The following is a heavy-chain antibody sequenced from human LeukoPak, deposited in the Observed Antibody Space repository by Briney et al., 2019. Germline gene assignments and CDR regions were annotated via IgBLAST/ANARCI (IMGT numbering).Heavy chain of an antibody. CDR2: INPSGGST. CDR1: GYTLTSYY. J-gene: IGHJ4*02. CDR3: ARDPTGTYYFDY. V-gene: IGHV1-46*01. Sequence: ASVKVSCKASGYTLTSYYMHWVRQAPGQGLEWIGIINPSGGSTSYAQKFQGRVTMTRDTSTSTVYMELSSLRSEDTAVYYCARDPTGTYYFDYWGQGTLVTVSS. D-gene: IGHD1-1*01.